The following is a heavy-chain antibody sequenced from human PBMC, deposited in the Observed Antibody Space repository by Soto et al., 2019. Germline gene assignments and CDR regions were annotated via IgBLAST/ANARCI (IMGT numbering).Heavy chain of an antibody. V-gene: IGHV4-30-2*01. CDR3: ARVHDY. Sequence: SETLSLTCAVSGGSISSGGYSWSWIRQPPGKGLEWIGYMYHSGSTYYNPSLKSRVTISIDRPKNQFSLKLSSVTAADTAVYYCARVHDYWGQGILVTVSS. CDR1: GGSISSGGYS. CDR2: MYHSGST. J-gene: IGHJ4*02.